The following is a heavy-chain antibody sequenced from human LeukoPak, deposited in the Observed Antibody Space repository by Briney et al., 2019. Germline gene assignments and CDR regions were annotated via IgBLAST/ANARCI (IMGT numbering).Heavy chain of an antibody. J-gene: IGHJ5*02. D-gene: IGHD6-13*01. CDR2: IYYSGST. CDR1: GGSISSCY. V-gene: IGHV4-59*01. CDR3: ARDSIAAAGAFWFDP. Sequence: SETLSLTCTVSGGSISSCYWSWIRQPPGKGLEWIGYIYYSGSTNYNPSLKSRVTISVDTSKNQFSLKLSSVTAADTAVYYCARDSIAAAGAFWFDPWGQGALVTVSS.